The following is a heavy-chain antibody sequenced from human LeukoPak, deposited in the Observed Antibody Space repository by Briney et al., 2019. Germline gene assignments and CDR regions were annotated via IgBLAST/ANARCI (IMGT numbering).Heavy chain of an antibody. CDR3: AREYYYDSRAFDI. J-gene: IGHJ3*02. D-gene: IGHD3-22*01. CDR2: ISAYNGNT. CDR1: GYTFTSYG. Sequence: ASVKVSCKASGYTFTSYGISWVRQAPGQGLEWMGWISAYNGNTNYAQKLQGRVTMTTDTSTSTACMELRSLRSDDTAVYYCAREYYYDSRAFDIWGQGTMVTVSS. V-gene: IGHV1-18*01.